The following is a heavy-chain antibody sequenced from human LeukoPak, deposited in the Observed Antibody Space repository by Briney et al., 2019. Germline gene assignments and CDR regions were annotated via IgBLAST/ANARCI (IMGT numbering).Heavy chain of an antibody. D-gene: IGHD1-26*01. V-gene: IGHV3-23*01. CDR1: GFTFSSYA. CDR2: ISGSGGSI. CDR3: AKKWELRKDNWFDP. Sequence: GGSLRLSCAASGFTFSSYAMSWVRQAPGKGLEWVSAISGSGGSIYYADSVKGRFTISRDNSKNTLYLQMNSLRAEGTAVYYCAKKWELRKDNWFDPWGQGTLVTVSS. J-gene: IGHJ5*02.